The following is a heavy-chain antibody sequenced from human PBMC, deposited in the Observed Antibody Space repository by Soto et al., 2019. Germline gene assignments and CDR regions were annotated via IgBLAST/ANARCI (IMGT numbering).Heavy chain of an antibody. CDR3: ARLHSHGTYGMDV. CDR2: IIPIFGTT. J-gene: IGHJ6*02. CDR1: GGSFTYT. D-gene: IGHD5-18*01. V-gene: IGHV1-69*13. Sequence: SVKVSCKASGGSFTYTLSWVRQAPGQGLEWMGGIIPIFGTTNYAQKFQGRVTITADESTKTAYMELSTLRSEDTAVYYCARLHSHGTYGMDVWGQGTTVTVSS.